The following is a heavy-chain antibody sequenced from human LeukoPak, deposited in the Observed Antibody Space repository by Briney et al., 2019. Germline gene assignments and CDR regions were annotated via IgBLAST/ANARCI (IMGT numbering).Heavy chain of an antibody. CDR2: VYDNDIS. D-gene: IGHD5-12*01. V-gene: IGHV4-59*01. Sequence: SETLSLTCSVSGASIRSYFWSWIRQSPGKGLEWIGYVYDNDISNFNPYIESRVTILVDRSKSQFSLKLRSVTAADTAVYYCARGLVLATDDAFDIWGPGTMVTVSS. CDR3: ARGLVLATDDAFDI. J-gene: IGHJ3*02. CDR1: GASIRSYF.